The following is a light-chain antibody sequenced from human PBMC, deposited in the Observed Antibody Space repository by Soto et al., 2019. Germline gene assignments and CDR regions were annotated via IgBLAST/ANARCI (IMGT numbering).Light chain of an antibody. Sequence: QAVVAQPPSASGTPGQRVTISCSGSSSNIGSNYVYWYQQLPGTAPKLLIYKNDQRPSGVPERFSGSKSGTSASLAISGLRSGDEADYYCTAWDDSLGGSWVFGGGTKLTVL. CDR2: KND. CDR1: SSNIGSNY. J-gene: IGLJ3*02. V-gene: IGLV1-47*01. CDR3: TAWDDSLGGSWV.